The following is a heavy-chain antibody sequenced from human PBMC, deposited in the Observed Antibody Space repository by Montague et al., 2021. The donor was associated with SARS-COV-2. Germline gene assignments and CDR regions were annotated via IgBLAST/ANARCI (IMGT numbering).Heavy chain of an antibody. J-gene: IGHJ2*01. V-gene: IGHV4-39*01. CDR2: SNYRGSS. Sequence: SETLSLTCTVSGDSISSSNYNWSWIRQPPGKGLEWIGSSNYRGSSYYNLYLKSRVTISVDTSMNQFSLRLRSVTAADTAVYDCARHGDVATFVGWWFFDLWGRGTLVTVSS. CDR3: ARHGDVATFVGWWFFDL. D-gene: IGHD5-12*01. CDR1: GDSISSSNYN.